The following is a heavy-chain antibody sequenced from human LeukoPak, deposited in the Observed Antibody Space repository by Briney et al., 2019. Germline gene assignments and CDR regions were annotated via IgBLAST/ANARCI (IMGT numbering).Heavy chain of an antibody. D-gene: IGHD1-26*01. CDR1: GFTISSYA. Sequence: GGSLRLSCAASGFTISSYAMSWVRQAPGKGLEWVSAISGSGGSTYYADSVKGWFTISRDNSKNTLYLQMNSLSAEDTAVYYCAKGGVGATWYYFDYWGQGTLVTVSS. V-gene: IGHV3-23*01. CDR3: AKGGVGATWYYFDY. CDR2: ISGSGGST. J-gene: IGHJ4*02.